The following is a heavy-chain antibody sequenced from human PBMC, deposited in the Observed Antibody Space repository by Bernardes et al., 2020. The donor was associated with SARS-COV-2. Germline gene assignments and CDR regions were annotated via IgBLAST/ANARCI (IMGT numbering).Heavy chain of an antibody. Sequence: GGSLRLSCAASGFTFSSYAMSWVRQAPGKGLEWVSAISGSGGSTYYADSVKGRFTISRDNSKNTLYLQINSLRAEDTAVYYCAKDVLYDFWSGRPWGYDAFDIWGQGTMVTVSS. V-gene: IGHV3-23*01. J-gene: IGHJ3*02. CDR1: GFTFSSYA. D-gene: IGHD3-3*01. CDR3: AKDVLYDFWSGRPWGYDAFDI. CDR2: ISGSGGST.